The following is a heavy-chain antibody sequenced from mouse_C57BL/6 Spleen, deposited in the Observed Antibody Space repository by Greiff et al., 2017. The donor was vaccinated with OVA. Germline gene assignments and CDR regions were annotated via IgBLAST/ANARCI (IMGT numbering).Heavy chain of an antibody. CDR1: GFNIKDYY. D-gene: IGHD2-2*01. Sequence: DVKLEESGAELVKPGASVKLSCTASGFNIKDYYMHWVKQRTEQGLEWIGRIDPEDGETKYAPKFQGKATITADTSSNTAYLQLSSLTSEDHAVYYCAREGGLRRRGGYFDDWGQGTTLTVSS. J-gene: IGHJ2*01. CDR2: IDPEDGET. V-gene: IGHV14-2*01. CDR3: AREGGLRRRGGYFDD.